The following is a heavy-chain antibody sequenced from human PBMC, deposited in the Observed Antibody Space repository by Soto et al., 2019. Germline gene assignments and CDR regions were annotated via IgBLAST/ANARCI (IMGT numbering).Heavy chain of an antibody. CDR2: IIPIFGTA. J-gene: IGHJ4*02. D-gene: IGHD5-12*01. Sequence: VKVSCKVSVYTLTELSMNCVRQAPGQGLEWMGGIIPIFGTANYAQKFEGRVTITADESTSTAYMELSSLRSEDTAVYYCARDSLISGYDLGPAFPPFDYWGQGTLVTVSS. CDR3: ARDSLISGYDLGPAFPPFDY. CDR1: VYTLTELS. V-gene: IGHV1-69*13.